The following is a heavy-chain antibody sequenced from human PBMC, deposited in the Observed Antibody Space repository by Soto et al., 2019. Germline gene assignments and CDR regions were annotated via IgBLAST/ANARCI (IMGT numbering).Heavy chain of an antibody. V-gene: IGHV3-23*01. D-gene: IGHD1-26*01. CDR3: AKYSGSYPVYNGLSL. J-gene: IGHJ6*02. CDR2: ISGSSDAA. Sequence: EVQLLESGGGLVQPGGSLRLFCAASGFPFSTSAMNWVRQAPGKGLEWVSIISGSSDAAYYAESVKGRFASSRDNSKNTLYLQMNSLRAEDTAVYYCAKYSGSYPVYNGLSLWGQGTTVTVS. CDR1: GFPFSTSA.